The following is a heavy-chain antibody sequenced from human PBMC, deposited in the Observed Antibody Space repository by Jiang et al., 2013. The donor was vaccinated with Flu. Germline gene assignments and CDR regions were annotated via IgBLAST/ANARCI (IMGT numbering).Heavy chain of an antibody. D-gene: IGHD2-2*02. CDR1: GGSISSGGYY. CDR3: ARGPAATPSQNYYYYYGMDV. J-gene: IGHJ6*04. V-gene: IGHV4-31*01. Sequence: SGPGLVKPSQTLSLTCTVSGGSISSGGYYWSWIRQHPGKGLEWIGYIYYSGSTYYNPSLKSLVTISVDTSKNQFSLKLSSVTAADTAVYYCARGPAATPSQNYYYYYGMDVWGKGTTVTVSS. CDR2: IYYSGST.